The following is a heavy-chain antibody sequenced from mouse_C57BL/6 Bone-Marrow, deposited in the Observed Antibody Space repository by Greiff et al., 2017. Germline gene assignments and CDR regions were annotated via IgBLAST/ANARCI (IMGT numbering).Heavy chain of an antibody. CDR3: ARLGGYFYFDY. CDR1: GYTFTSYG. CDR2: IYPRSGNT. Sequence: VKLMESGAELARPGASVKLSCQASGYTFTSYGISWVKQRTGQGLEWIGEIYPRSGNTYYNETFKGKATLTADKSSSTAYMELRSLTSEDSVFYFCARLGGYFYFDYRGQGTTLTVSS. J-gene: IGHJ2*01. V-gene: IGHV1-81*01. D-gene: IGHD2-3*01.